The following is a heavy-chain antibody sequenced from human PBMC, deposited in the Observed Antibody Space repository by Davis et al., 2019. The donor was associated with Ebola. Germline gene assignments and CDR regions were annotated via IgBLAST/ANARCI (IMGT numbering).Heavy chain of an antibody. D-gene: IGHD3-10*01. V-gene: IGHV1-18*04. CDR3: ARAVTMVLPSGWFDT. CDR1: VYTFTSYG. Sequence: AASVKVSCKASVYTFTSYGIIWVRHAPGLGLEWMGWISAYNGNTNYAQNLQGRVTMTTDTSTSTAYMEVRSLRYDDTAVYYCARAVTMVLPSGWFDTWGQGTLVTVSS. J-gene: IGHJ5*02. CDR2: ISAYNGNT.